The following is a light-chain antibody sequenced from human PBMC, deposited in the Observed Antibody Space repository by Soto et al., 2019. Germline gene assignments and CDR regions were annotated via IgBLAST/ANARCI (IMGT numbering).Light chain of an antibody. Sequence: EIVLTQSPDTLSLSPGERATLSCRASQSVGSSLAWYQQKPGQAPRLLIYDASKRATGIPARISGSGSGTDFPLTISSLEPEDFAVYYCQQRSNWPPEVTFGPGTKVDIK. CDR2: DAS. J-gene: IGKJ3*01. V-gene: IGKV3-11*01. CDR1: QSVGSS. CDR3: QQRSNWPPEVT.